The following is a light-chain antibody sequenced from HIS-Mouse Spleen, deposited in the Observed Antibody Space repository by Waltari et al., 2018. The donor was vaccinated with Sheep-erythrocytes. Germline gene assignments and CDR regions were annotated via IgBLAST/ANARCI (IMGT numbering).Light chain of an antibody. CDR3: YSTDSSGNHSNWV. J-gene: IGLJ3*02. V-gene: IGLV3-10*01. CDR2: EDS. CDR1: ALPKKY. Sequence: SYELTQPPSVSVSPGQTARITCSGDALPKKYAYWYLQNSGQAPVLVIYEDSKRPSGIPERFSGSSSGTMATLTISGAQVEDEADYYCYSTDSSGNHSNWVFGGGTKLTVL.